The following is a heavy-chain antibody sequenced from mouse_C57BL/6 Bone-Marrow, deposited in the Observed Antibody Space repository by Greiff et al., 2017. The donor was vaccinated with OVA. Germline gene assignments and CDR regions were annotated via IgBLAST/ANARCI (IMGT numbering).Heavy chain of an antibody. V-gene: IGHV1-75*01. D-gene: IGHD1-1*01. J-gene: IGHJ3*01. Sequence: VQLVESGPELVKPGASVKISCKASGYTFTDYYINWVKQRPGQGLEWIGWIFPGSGSTYYNEKFKGKATLTVDKSSSTAYMLLSSLTSEDSAVYFCARPDYYGTPFAYWGQGTLVTVSA. CDR1: GYTFTDYY. CDR3: ARPDYYGTPFAY. CDR2: IFPGSGST.